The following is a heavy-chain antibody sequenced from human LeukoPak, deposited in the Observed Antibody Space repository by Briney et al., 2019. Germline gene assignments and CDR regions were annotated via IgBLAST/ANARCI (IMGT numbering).Heavy chain of an antibody. Sequence: GGSLRLSCAASGFTFAEYTMHWVRQAPGKGLEWLSYSSTVTGNIYYADSVKGRFTIPRDNAKSSLNLQISSLRAEDTAVYFCATTGNFYDMDVWGRGTTVIVSS. D-gene: IGHD1-1*01. CDR2: SSTVTGNI. CDR3: ATTGNFYDMDV. V-gene: IGHV3-48*04. CDR1: GFTFAEYT. J-gene: IGHJ6*03.